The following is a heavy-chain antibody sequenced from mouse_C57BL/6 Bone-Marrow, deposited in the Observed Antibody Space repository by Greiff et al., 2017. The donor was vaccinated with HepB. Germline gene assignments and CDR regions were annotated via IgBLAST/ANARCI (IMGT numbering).Heavy chain of an antibody. V-gene: IGHV1-18*01. CDR3: ARGGSYVSYYYAMDY. CDR2: INPNNGGT. Sequence: EVQLQQSGPELVKPGASVKIPCKASGYTFTDYNMDWVKQSHGKSLEWIGDINPNNGGTIYNQKFKGKATLTVDKSSSTAYMELRSLTSEDTAVYYCARGGSYVSYYYAMDYWGQGTSVTVSS. D-gene: IGHD1-1*01. J-gene: IGHJ4*01. CDR1: GYTFTDYN.